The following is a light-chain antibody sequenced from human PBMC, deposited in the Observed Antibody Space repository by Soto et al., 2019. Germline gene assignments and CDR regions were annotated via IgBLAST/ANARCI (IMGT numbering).Light chain of an antibody. CDR3: AAWDDRLNVVL. J-gene: IGLJ2*01. V-gene: IGLV1-44*01. Sequence: QSLLTQPPSASGTPGQRVTISCSGSSSNIGSHTVNWYHQLPGTAPTVLNYGNNQRPSGVPDRFSGSKSGTSASLAISGLQSEDEGDYYCAAWDDRLNVVLFCGGTKLTVL. CDR2: GNN. CDR1: SSNIGSHT.